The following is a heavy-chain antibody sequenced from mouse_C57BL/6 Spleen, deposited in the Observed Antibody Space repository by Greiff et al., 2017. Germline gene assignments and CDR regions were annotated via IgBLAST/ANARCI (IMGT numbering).Heavy chain of an antibody. Sequence: EVQLVESGGGLVKPGGSLKLSCAASGFTFSDYGMHWVRQAPEKGLEWVAYISSGSSTIYYADTVKGRFTISRDNAKNTLFLQMTSLRSEDTAMYYCARRTYYYGSSYYSMDYWGQGTSVTVSS. J-gene: IGHJ4*01. V-gene: IGHV5-17*01. D-gene: IGHD1-1*01. CDR3: ARRTYYYGSSYYSMDY. CDR1: GFTFSDYG. CDR2: ISSGSSTI.